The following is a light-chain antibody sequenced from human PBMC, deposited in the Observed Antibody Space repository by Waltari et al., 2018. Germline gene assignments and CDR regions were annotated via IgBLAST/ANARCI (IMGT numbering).Light chain of an antibody. CDR2: EVT. Sequence: QSALTQPPPAPGSPGQSVPIPCTGTSNAVGGYNFVSWYQQHPGKAPKLMIFEVTKRPSGVPDRFAGSKSGNTASLTVSGLQAEDEADYYCTSYAGSNKAVFGGGTKLTVL. V-gene: IGLV2-8*01. J-gene: IGLJ2*01. CDR1: SNAVGGYNF. CDR3: TSYAGSNKAV.